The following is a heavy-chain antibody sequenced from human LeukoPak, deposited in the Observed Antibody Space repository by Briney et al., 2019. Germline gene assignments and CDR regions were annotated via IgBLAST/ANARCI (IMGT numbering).Heavy chain of an antibody. CDR1: GFTFSSYA. V-gene: IGHV3-30*04. CDR2: ISYDGSNK. CDR3: ARTNYYGSGPSPHSYYYYYYMDV. Sequence: GGSLRLSCAASGFTFSSYAMSWVRQAPGKGLEWVAVISYDGSNKYYADSVKGRFTISRDNSKNTLYLQMNSLRAEDTAVYYCARTNYYGSGPSPHSYYYYYYMDVWGKGTTVTVSS. J-gene: IGHJ6*03. D-gene: IGHD3-10*01.